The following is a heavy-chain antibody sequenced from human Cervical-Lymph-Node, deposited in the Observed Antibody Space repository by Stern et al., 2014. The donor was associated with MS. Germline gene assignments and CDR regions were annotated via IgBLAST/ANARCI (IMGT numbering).Heavy chain of an antibody. J-gene: IGHJ3*02. CDR2: IYYSGST. D-gene: IGHD2-2*01. CDR1: GGSISSGGYY. CDR3: ARKYCSSTSCYVSAFDI. V-gene: IGHV4-31*03. Sequence: QVQLQESGPGLVKPSQTLSLTCTVSGGSISSGGYYWSWIRPHPGKGLEWIGYIYYSGSTYYNPSLKSRVTISVDTSKNQFSLKLSSVTAADTAVYYCARKYCSSTSCYVSAFDIWGQGTMVTVSS.